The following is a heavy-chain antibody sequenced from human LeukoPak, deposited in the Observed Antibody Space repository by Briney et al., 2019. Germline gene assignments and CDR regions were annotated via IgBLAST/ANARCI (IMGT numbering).Heavy chain of an antibody. CDR1: GGTFSSYA. D-gene: IGHD1-20*01. CDR3: ARDLSNWNRRGYFDY. V-gene: IGHV1-69*04. J-gene: IGHJ4*02. Sequence: GASVKVSCKASGGTFSSYAISWVRQAPGQGLEWMGRIIPILGIANYAQKFQGRVTITADKSTSTAYMELSSLRSEDTAVYYCARDLSNWNRRGYFDYWGQGTLVTVSS. CDR2: IIPILGIA.